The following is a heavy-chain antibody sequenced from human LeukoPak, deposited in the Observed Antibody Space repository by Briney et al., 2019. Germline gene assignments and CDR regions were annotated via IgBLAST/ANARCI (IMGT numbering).Heavy chain of an antibody. D-gene: IGHD1-7*01. CDR2: IKEDGSEK. V-gene: IGHV3-7*01. Sequence: GGSLRLSCAASGFTFSDYWMSWVRQAPGKGLEWVGQIKEDGSEKYYADSVKGGFTISRDNARNSVYLQMNSLRAEDTAVYYCARDSPGTTFDHWGQGTLVTVSS. CDR3: ARDSPGTTFDH. J-gene: IGHJ5*02. CDR1: GFTFSDYW.